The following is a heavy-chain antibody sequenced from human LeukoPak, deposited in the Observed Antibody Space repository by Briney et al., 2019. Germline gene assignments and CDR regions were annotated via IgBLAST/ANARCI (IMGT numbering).Heavy chain of an antibody. V-gene: IGHV3-30*02. CDR3: AKDHSNFDSSGHRYFDY. D-gene: IGHD3-22*01. J-gene: IGHJ4*02. CDR1: GFTFTASG. Sequence: GGSLRLSCVASGFTFTASGMLWVRRAPGKGLEWVAFVRYDGNEQAYADSVEGRFTVSRDNSKNTVYLQMNSLRPEDTAVYYCAKDHSNFDSSGHRYFDYWGQGTLVTVSS. CDR2: VRYDGNEQ.